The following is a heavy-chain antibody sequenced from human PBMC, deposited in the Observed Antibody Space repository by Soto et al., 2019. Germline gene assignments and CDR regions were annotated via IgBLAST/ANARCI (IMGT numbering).Heavy chain of an antibody. Sequence: QVQLVQSGAEVKKPGASVKVSCKASGYTFIGYDINWVRQATGQGLEWMGWMNPNSGNTVYTQNFQGRVTMTRNTAISTAYMELNSLRSDDTAVYYGPSGPHDILTDWGQGTLVTVSS. CDR2: MNPNSGNT. D-gene: IGHD3-9*01. CDR3: PSGPHDILTD. CDR1: GYTFIGYD. V-gene: IGHV1-8*01. J-gene: IGHJ4*02.